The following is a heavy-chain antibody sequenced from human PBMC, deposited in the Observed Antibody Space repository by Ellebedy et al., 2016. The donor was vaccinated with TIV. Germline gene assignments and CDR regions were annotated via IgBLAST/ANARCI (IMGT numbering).Heavy chain of an antibody. D-gene: IGHD3-16*01. CDR1: GGSITSGSYY. V-gene: IGHV4-39*01. J-gene: IGHJ4*02. CDR3: VRHPTLGTLDY. Sequence: MPSETLSLTCTVSGGSITSGSYYWAWIRQPPGKGLEWVGNVYFIGSTNSNPSLKSRVTISVDTSKNQFSLKLTSVTAADTAVYYCVRHPTLGTLDYWGQGAQVTVSS. CDR2: VYFIGST.